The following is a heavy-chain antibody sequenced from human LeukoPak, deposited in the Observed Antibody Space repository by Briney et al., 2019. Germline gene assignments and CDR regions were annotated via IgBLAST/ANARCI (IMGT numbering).Heavy chain of an antibody. J-gene: IGHJ5*02. CDR2: ISAYNGNT. Sequence: ASVKVSCKASGYTFTSYGISWVRQAPGQGLEWMGWISAYNGNTNYAQKLQGRVTMTTDTSTSTAYMELRSLRSDDTAVYYCARGGYDFWSGYYFWFDPWGQGTLVTVSS. CDR3: ARGGYDFWSGYYFWFDP. D-gene: IGHD3-3*01. V-gene: IGHV1-18*01. CDR1: GYTFTSYG.